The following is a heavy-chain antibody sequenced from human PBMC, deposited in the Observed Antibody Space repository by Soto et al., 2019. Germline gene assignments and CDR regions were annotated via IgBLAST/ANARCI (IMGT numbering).Heavy chain of an antibody. Sequence: ASVKVSCKASGYTITAHWLHWVRQAPGQGLEWMGWINPKSGGTDYAQKFEDRVTMSRDTSINTAYMQLSRLTSDDTAVYYCARGNQYYYGSGSYYNNWFDPWGQGTLVTVSS. V-gene: IGHV1-2*02. CDR3: ARGNQYYYGSGSYYNNWFDP. D-gene: IGHD3-10*01. J-gene: IGHJ5*02. CDR2: INPKSGGT. CDR1: GYTITAHW.